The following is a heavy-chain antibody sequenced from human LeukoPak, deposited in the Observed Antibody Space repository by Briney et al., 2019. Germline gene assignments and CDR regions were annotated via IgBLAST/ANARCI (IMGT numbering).Heavy chain of an antibody. Sequence: GASVKVSCKASGYTFTSYAMHWVRQAPGQRLEWMGWINAGNGNTKYSQKFQGRVTITRDTSASTAYMELRSLRSDDTAVYYCARDLGIVGATNAFDIWGQGTMVTVSS. J-gene: IGHJ3*02. CDR2: INAGNGNT. D-gene: IGHD1-26*01. V-gene: IGHV1-3*01. CDR3: ARDLGIVGATNAFDI. CDR1: GYTFTSYA.